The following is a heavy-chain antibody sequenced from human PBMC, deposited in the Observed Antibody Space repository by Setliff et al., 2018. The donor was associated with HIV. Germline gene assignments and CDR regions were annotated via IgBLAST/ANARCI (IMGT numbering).Heavy chain of an antibody. CDR3: ARLGRAIDDGGSSLRLDF. D-gene: IGHD2-21*01. CDR1: DDSFSNYD. Sequence: PSETLSLTCVVSDDSFSNYDWTWIRQSPGKALEWIGYISSSGTTNYNPSLRRRVTISMETSNTRFSLWLRSATAADTATYFCARLGRAIDDGGSSLRLDFWGQGMLVTVSS. V-gene: IGHV4-4*09. CDR2: ISSSGTT. J-gene: IGHJ4*02.